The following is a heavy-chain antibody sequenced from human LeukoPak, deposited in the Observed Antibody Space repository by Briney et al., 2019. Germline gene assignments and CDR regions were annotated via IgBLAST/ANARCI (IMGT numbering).Heavy chain of an antibody. J-gene: IGHJ4*02. CDR1: GFTFSSYA. CDR2: ISGSGGST. CDR3: ARTLTTTYS. Sequence: GGSLRLSCAASGFTFSSYAITWVRQAPGKGLEWVSAISGSGGSTYYADSVKGRFTISRDNSKNTLYLQMNSLRVEDTAVYYCARTLTTTYSWGQGTLVTVSS. D-gene: IGHD4-17*01. V-gene: IGHV3-23*01.